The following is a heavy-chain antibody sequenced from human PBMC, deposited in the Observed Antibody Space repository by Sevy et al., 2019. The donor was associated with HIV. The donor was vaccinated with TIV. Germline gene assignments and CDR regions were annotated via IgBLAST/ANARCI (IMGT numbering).Heavy chain of an antibody. CDR1: GFTFSTYA. Sequence: GGSLRLSCVASGFTFSTYAMHWVRQAPGKGLEWVAFIWYDGSNKYYTDFVKGRFAISRDNSKNTLYLQMNSLRVEDTAVYYCAKLVVPAASNDDILTGYPDLRVNYGMDVWGQGTTVTVSS. CDR3: AKLVVPAASNDDILTGYPDLRVNYGMDV. D-gene: IGHD3-9*01. CDR2: IWYDGSNK. J-gene: IGHJ6*02. V-gene: IGHV3-30*02.